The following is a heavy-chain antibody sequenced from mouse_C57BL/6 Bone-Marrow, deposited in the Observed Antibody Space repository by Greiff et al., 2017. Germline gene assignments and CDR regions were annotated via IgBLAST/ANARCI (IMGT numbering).Heavy chain of an antibody. J-gene: IGHJ4*01. CDR3: ARRIVDYAMDY. CDR1: GYSITSGYY. Sequence: DVQLQESGPGLVKPSQSLSLTCSVTGYSITSGYYWNWIRQFPGNKLEWMGYISYDGSNNYNPSLKNRISITRDTSKNQFFLKLNSVTTEDTATYYCARRIVDYAMDYWGQGTSVTVSS. V-gene: IGHV3-6*01. CDR2: ISYDGSN. D-gene: IGHD2-12*01.